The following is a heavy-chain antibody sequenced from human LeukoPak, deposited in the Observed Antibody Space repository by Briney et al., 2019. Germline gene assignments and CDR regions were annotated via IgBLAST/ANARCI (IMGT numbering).Heavy chain of an antibody. CDR3: AKGPWLPPYYYYYYGMDV. CDR2: ISGSGGST. Sequence: PSGGSLRLSCAASGFTFSSYAMNWVRRAPGKGLEWVSAISGSGGSTYYADSVKGRFTISRDNSKNTLYLQMNSLRAEDTAVYYCAKGPWLPPYYYYYYGMDVWGQGTTVTVSS. D-gene: IGHD3-9*01. J-gene: IGHJ6*02. V-gene: IGHV3-23*01. CDR1: GFTFSSYA.